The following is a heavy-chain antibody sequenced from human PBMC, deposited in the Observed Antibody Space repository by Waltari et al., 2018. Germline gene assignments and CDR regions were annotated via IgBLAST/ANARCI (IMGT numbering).Heavy chain of an antibody. D-gene: IGHD5-12*01. CDR1: GYSISSGYY. J-gene: IGHJ5*02. Sequence: QVQLQESGPGLVKPSETLSLTCAVSGYSISSGYYWGWIRQPPGKGLEWIGSIYHSGSTYYNPSLKSRVTISVDTSKNQFSLKLSSVTAADTAVYYCVRLVEMATIWHNWFDPWGQGTLVTVSS. CDR3: VRLVEMATIWHNWFDP. V-gene: IGHV4-38-2*01. CDR2: IYHSGST.